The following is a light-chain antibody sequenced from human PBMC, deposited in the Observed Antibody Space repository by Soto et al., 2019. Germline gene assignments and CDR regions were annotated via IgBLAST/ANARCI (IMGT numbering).Light chain of an antibody. J-gene: IGKJ2*01. CDR2: GAS. CDR3: QQYGSSPITYT. Sequence: EIVLTQSPGTLSLSPGEGATLSCRASQSVSSSYLAWYQQKPGQAPRLLIYGASSRATGIPDRFSGSGSGTDFTLTISRLEPEDFAVYYCQQYGSSPITYTFGQGTKLEIK. V-gene: IGKV3-20*01. CDR1: QSVSSSY.